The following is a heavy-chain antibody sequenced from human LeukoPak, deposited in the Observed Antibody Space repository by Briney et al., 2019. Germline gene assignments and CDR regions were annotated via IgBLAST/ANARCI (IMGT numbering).Heavy chain of an antibody. V-gene: IGHV4-61*01. CDR2: IYYSGST. CDR3: ARTTEGGYTYGYFYYYYMDV. CDR1: GGSISSSSYY. J-gene: IGHJ6*03. Sequence: SETLSLTCTVSGGSISSSSYYWSWIRQPPGKGLEWIGYIYYSGSTNYNPSLKSRVTISVDTSKNQFSLKLTSVTAADTAVYYCARTTEGGYTYGYFYYYYMDVWGKGTTVTVSS. D-gene: IGHD5-18*01.